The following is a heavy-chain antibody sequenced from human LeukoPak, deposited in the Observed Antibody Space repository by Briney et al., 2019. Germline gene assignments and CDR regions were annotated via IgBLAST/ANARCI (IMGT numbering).Heavy chain of an antibody. CDR3: ASGGNWGPNPFDY. Sequence: GGSLRLSCAASGFTVSSHYMSWVRQAPGKGLEWVSVIYSGGSTYNADSVEGRFTISSDNSKNTLYLQMNSLRAEDTAVYYCASGGNWGPNPFDYWGQGTLVTVSS. CDR2: IYSGGST. CDR1: GFTVSSHY. J-gene: IGHJ4*02. V-gene: IGHV3-53*01. D-gene: IGHD7-27*01.